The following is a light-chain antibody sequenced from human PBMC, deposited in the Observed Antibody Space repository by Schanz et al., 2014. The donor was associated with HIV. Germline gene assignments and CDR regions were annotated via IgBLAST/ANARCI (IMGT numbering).Light chain of an antibody. V-gene: IGLV2-14*01. CDR1: SSDVGGYNY. J-gene: IGLJ3*02. CDR3: QSFDSSLNGVV. CDR2: EGS. Sequence: QSALIQPASVSGSPGQSITISCTGTSSDVGGYNYVSWYQQHPGKAPKLMIYEGSKRPSGVSNRFSGSKSGNTASLTISGLQAEDEADYFCQSFDSSLNGVVFGGGTKLTVL.